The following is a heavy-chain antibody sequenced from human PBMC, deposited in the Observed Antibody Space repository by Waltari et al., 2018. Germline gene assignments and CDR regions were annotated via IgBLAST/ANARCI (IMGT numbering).Heavy chain of an antibody. V-gene: IGHV4-39*07. Sequence: QLQLQESGPGLLKPSQTLSLTCTVSGGSINSSSYYWAWIRQPPGKGLEWIGSIYYSESTYCNPTLNSRVTISVVTSKHQLSLKVSSVTAAYAAVDDCARGVPSSWRSDALDIWGQGTMVTVSS. CDR2: IYYSEST. J-gene: IGHJ3*02. CDR3: ARGVPSSWRSDALDI. CDR1: GGSINSSSYY. D-gene: IGHD6-13*01.